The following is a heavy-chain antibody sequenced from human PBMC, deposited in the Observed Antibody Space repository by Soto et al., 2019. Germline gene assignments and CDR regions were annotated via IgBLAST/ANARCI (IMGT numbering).Heavy chain of an antibody. CDR2: ISSTTNYI. J-gene: IGHJ4*02. CDR3: ARESEDLTSNFDY. CDR1: GFTFTRSS. V-gene: IGHV3-21*06. Sequence: GGSLRLSCAASGFTFTRSSMNWVRQAPGKGLEWVSSISSTTNYIYYGDSMKCRFTISRDNAKNSLYLEMNSLRAEDTAVYYCARESEDLTSNFDYWGQGTLVTLSS.